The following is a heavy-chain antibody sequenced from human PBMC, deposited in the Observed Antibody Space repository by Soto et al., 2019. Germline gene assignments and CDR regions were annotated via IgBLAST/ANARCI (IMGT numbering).Heavy chain of an antibody. CDR2: INHSGST. CDR3: ARGAFGLIVYAIGRYFDF. V-gene: IGHV4-34*01. Sequence: QVQLQQWGAGLLKPSETLSLTCAVYGGSFSGYYWSWIRQPPGKGLEWIGEINHSGSTNYNPSLKSRATLSVDTSKNQFSLELSSVTAADTAVYYCARGAFGLIVYAIGRYFDFWAHGNLVTVSS. D-gene: IGHD2-8*01. J-gene: IGHJ4*01. CDR1: GGSFSGYY.